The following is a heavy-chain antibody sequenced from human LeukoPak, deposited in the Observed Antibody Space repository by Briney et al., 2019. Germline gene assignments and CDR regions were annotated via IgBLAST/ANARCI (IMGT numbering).Heavy chain of an antibody. CDR1: GVTFSSYA. J-gene: IGHJ4*02. D-gene: IGHD5-12*01. V-gene: IGHV3-23*01. CDR3: AKGRDGYNADFDY. CDR2: ISGSGGST. Sequence: GGSLRLSCAASGVTFSSYAMSWVRQAPGKGLEWVSGISGSGGSTYYADSVKGRFTISRDNSKDTLYLQMNSLRAEDTAVYYCAKGRDGYNADFDYWGQGTLVTVSS.